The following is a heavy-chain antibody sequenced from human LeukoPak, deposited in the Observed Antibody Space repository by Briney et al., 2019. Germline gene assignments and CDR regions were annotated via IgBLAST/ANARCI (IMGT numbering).Heavy chain of an antibody. CDR3: ARGTGAVAGHPDAFDI. V-gene: IGHV4-39*01. CDR2: IYYSGST. Sequence: SETLSLTCTVSGGSISSSGYYWGWIRQPPGKGLEWIGSIYYSGSTYYNPSLKSRVTISVDTSKNQFSLKLSSVTAADTAVYYCARGTGAVAGHPDAFDIWGQGTMVTVSS. D-gene: IGHD6-19*01. CDR1: GGSISSSGYY. J-gene: IGHJ3*02.